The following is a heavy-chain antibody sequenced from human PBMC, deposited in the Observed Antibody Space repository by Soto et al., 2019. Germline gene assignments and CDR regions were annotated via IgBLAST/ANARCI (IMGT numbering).Heavy chain of an antibody. CDR3: ARGGYCSGGSCYSLGVFDY. J-gene: IGHJ4*02. V-gene: IGHV3-53*01. CDR2: IYSGGTT. CDR1: GFTVSSNY. Sequence: EVQLVESGGGLIQPGGSLRLSCAASGFTVSSNYMSWVRQAPGKGLEWVSVIYSGGTTYYADSVKGRFTISRDNSKNTLYLHMNSLSAEDTAVYYCARGGYCSGGSCYSLGVFDYWGQGTLVTVSS. D-gene: IGHD2-15*01.